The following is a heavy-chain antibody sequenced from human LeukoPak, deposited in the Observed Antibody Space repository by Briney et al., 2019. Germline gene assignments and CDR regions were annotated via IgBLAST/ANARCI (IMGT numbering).Heavy chain of an antibody. CDR2: IYYSGST. Sequence: SETLSLTCTVSGGSISSSRYYWGWIRQPPGKGLEWIGSIYYSGSTYYNPALKSRVTISVDTSKNQFSLKLSSVTAADTAVYYCVYSYGSNFDYWGQGTLVTVSS. D-gene: IGHD5-18*01. CDR1: GGSISSSRYY. V-gene: IGHV4-39*01. CDR3: VYSYGSNFDY. J-gene: IGHJ4*02.